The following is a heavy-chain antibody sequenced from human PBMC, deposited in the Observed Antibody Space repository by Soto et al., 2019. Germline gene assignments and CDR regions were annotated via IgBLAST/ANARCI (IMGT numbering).Heavy chain of an antibody. D-gene: IGHD6-6*01. J-gene: IGHJ4*02. Sequence: QVQLVQSGAEVKKPGASVKVSCKASDYTFTNYGISWVRQAPGQGLEWMGWISGYNGNTNSAQRLQGRVTMTTDTSTSTAYMELRSLRSDDTAVYYCARTYSNYFSSSESDYWGQGTLVTVSS. CDR3: ARTYSNYFSSSESDY. CDR1: DYTFTNYG. V-gene: IGHV1-18*01. CDR2: ISGYNGNT.